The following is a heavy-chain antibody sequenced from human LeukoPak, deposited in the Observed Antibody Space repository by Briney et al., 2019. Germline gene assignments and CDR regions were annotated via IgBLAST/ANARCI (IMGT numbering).Heavy chain of an antibody. D-gene: IGHD6-13*01. Sequence: SETLSLTCAVSGGSLSGYYWSWIRQPPGKGLEGIGEITHSGSTNYNPSLKSRVTISVDTSKNQVSLRLSSVTAADTAVYYCARDSSSWNNFDHWGQGTLVTVSS. V-gene: IGHV4-34*01. CDR3: ARDSSSWNNFDH. J-gene: IGHJ4*02. CDR2: ITHSGST. CDR1: GGSLSGYY.